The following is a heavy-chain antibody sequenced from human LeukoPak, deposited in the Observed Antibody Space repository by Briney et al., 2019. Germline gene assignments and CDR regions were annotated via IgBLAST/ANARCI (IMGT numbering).Heavy chain of an antibody. Sequence: GGSLRLSCAASGFTFSSYAMSWVRQAPGKGLEWVSAISGSGGSTYYADSVKGRFTISRDNSKNTLYLQMNSLRAEDTAVYYCTKSGSGWYYFDYWGQGTLVTVSS. V-gene: IGHV3-23*01. J-gene: IGHJ4*02. CDR2: ISGSGGST. CDR1: GFTFSSYA. CDR3: TKSGSGWYYFDY. D-gene: IGHD6-19*01.